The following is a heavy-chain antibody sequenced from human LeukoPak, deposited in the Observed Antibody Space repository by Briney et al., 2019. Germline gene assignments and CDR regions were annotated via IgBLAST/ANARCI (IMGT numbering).Heavy chain of an antibody. CDR2: ISSSSSAI. CDR3: ARLGYCSGGSCYFLGLTD. J-gene: IGHJ4*02. V-gene: IGHV3-48*01. Sequence: GGSLRLSCAASGFTFSSYSMNWVRQAPGKGLEWVSYISSSSSAIYYADSVKGRFTISRDNAKNSLYLQMNSLRAEDTAVYYCARLGYCSGGSCYFLGLTDWGQGTLVTVSS. D-gene: IGHD2-15*01. CDR1: GFTFSSYS.